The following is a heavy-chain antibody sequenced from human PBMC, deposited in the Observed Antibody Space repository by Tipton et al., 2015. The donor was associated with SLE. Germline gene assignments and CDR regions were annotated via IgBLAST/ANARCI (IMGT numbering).Heavy chain of an antibody. D-gene: IGHD2-15*01. J-gene: IGHJ6*03. CDR2: MYYSGNT. V-gene: IGHV4-30-4*01. CDR3: ARADIGRQGYYFYHMDA. Sequence: TLSLTCTVSGGSISSDDHYWSWIRQAPGKGLEWIGYMYYSGNTHYNPSLVSRVTISVDTSKNQFSLKLTSVTAADTAVYYCARADIGRQGYYFYHMDAWGKGTTVTVSS. CDR1: GGSISSDDHY.